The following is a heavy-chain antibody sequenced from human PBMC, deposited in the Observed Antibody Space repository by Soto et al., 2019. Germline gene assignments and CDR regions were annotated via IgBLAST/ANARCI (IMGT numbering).Heavy chain of an antibody. J-gene: IGHJ4*02. Sequence: PGGSLRLACAASGFTFSTYAMSWVRQAPGRGLEWVSSMSGSGDRTYYADSVKGRFTISRDNSKNTLYLQMNNLRAEDTAKYYCARDQRFGESPDVQWGKGTLVTVSS. CDR2: MSGSGDRT. V-gene: IGHV3-23*01. D-gene: IGHD3-10*01. CDR3: ARDQRFGESPDVQ. CDR1: GFTFSTYA.